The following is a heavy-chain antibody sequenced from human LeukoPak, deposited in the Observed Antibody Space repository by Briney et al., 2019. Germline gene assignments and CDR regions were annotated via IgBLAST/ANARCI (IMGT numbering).Heavy chain of an antibody. V-gene: IGHV3-11*04. D-gene: IGHD2-15*01. Sequence: GGSLRLSCAASGFTFSDYYMSWIRQAPGKGLEWVSYISSSGSTIYYADSVNGRFTISRDNAKNSLYLQMNSLRAEDTAVYYCARDPSIGSSLYYYMDVWGKGTTVTVSS. CDR1: GFTFSDYY. CDR3: ARDPSIGSSLYYYMDV. J-gene: IGHJ6*03. CDR2: ISSSGSTI.